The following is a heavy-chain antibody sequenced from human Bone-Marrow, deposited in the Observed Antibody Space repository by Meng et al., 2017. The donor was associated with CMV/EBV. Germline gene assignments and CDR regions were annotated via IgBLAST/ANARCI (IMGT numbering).Heavy chain of an antibody. CDR1: GFTFSDYY. CDR3: ARDTAYYYGSGSYSP. Sequence: GESLKISCAASGFTFSDYYMSWIRQAPGKGLEWVSYISSSGSTIYYADSVKGRFTISRDNAKNSLYLQMNSLRAEDTAVYYCARDTAYYYGSGSYSPWGQGTLVTVSS. CDR2: ISSSGSTI. V-gene: IGHV3-11*04. J-gene: IGHJ1*01. D-gene: IGHD3-10*01.